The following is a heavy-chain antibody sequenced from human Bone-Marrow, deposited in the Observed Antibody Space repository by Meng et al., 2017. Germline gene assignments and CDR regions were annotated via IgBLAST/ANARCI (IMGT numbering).Heavy chain of an antibody. CDR2: ISGSGGST. V-gene: IGHV3-23*04. D-gene: IGHD2-15*01. CDR1: GFTFSSYA. Sequence: GQWGESGGGLVQPGGSLRLSGAASGFTFSSYAMSWVRQAPGKGLEWVSAISGSGGSTYYADSVKGRFTISRDNSKNTLYLQMNSLRAEDTAVYYCAKDPDQGGPYFDYWGQGTLVTVSS. CDR3: AKDPDQGGPYFDY. J-gene: IGHJ4*02.